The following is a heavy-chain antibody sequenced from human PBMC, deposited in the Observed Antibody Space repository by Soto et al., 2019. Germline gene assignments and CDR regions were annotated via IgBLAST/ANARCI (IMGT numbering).Heavy chain of an antibody. D-gene: IGHD2-21*02. V-gene: IGHV1-69*01. J-gene: IGHJ4*02. CDR3: AREVVTETTVGSFDS. Sequence: QVHLVQSGADGRKSGSSVRVSCTASGGGTLSNDAISWVRQAPGQGLEWLGRISPFFGTTDYSQSFQGRLTMTADASTCTVDMDLRSLKSDDTAVYYCAREVVTETTVGSFDSWGQGTLVTVSS. CDR2: ISPFFGTT. CDR1: GGGTLSNDA.